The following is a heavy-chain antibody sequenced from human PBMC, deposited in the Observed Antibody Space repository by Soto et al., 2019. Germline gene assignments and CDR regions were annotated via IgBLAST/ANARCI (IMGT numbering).Heavy chain of an antibody. CDR3: ARDLAARLTHYYYYGMDV. V-gene: IGHV3-48*02. CDR2: ISSSSSTI. J-gene: IGHJ6*02. CDR1: GFTFSSYS. D-gene: IGHD6-6*01. Sequence: EVQLVESGGGLVQPGGSLRLSCAASGFTFSSYSMNWVRQAPGKGLEWVSYISSSSSTIYYADSVKGRFTISSDNAKNSLYLQMNSLRDEDTAVYYCARDLAARLTHYYYYGMDVWGQGTTVTVSS.